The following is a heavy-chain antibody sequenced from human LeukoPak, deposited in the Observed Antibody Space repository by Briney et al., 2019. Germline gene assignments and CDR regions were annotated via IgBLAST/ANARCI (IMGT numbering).Heavy chain of an antibody. CDR2: ISSSGSTI. Sequence: GGSLRLSCAASGFTFSSYEMNWVRQAPGKGLEWVSYISSSGSTIYYADSVKGRFTISRDNAKNSLYLQMNSLRAEDTAVYYCARDGSDYGDYGNSYYYYYYMDVWGKGTTVTISS. V-gene: IGHV3-48*03. D-gene: IGHD4-17*01. J-gene: IGHJ6*03. CDR3: ARDGSDYGDYGNSYYYYYYMDV. CDR1: GFTFSSYE.